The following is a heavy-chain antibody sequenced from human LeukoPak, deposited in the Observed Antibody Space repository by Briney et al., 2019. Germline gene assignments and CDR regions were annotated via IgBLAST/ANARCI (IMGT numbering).Heavy chain of an antibody. CDR1: GGSISSSNW. CDR2: IYHSGST. J-gene: IGHJ5*02. Sequence: PGTLSLTCAVSGGSISSSNWWSWVRQPPGKGLEWIGEIYHSGSTNYNPSLKSRVTISVDKSKNQFSLKLSSVTAADTAVYYCAKGYCSGGSCNNWFDPWGQGTLVTVSS. CDR3: AKGYCSGGSCNNWFDP. D-gene: IGHD2-15*01. V-gene: IGHV4-4*03.